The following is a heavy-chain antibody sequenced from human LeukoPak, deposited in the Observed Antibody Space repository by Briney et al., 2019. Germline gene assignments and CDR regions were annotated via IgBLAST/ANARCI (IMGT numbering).Heavy chain of an antibody. CDR3: AGTKQQLVLSPLIDY. V-gene: IGHV4-4*07. J-gene: IGHJ4*02. D-gene: IGHD6-13*01. CDR2: IYTSGST. Sequence: PSETLSLTCTVSGGSISSYYWNWLRQPAGKGLEWIGRIYTSGSTNYNPSLKSRVTMSVDTSENQFSLKLSSVTAADTAVYYCAGTKQQLVLSPLIDYWGQGTLVTVSS. CDR1: GGSISSYY.